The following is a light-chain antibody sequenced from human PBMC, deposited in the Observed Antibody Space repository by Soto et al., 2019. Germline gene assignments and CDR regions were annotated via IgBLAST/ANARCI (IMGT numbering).Light chain of an antibody. V-gene: IGLV2-14*01. J-gene: IGLJ3*02. Sequence: QSALTQPASVSGSPGQSITISCTGTSSDIGSPNFVSWHQQHTGKAPKFIIYGVSNRPSGVSNRFSGSKSGNTASRTISGLQADDEAAYYCSSYASTYLWVFGGGTKLTVL. CDR3: SSYASTYLWV. CDR1: SSDIGSPNF. CDR2: GVS.